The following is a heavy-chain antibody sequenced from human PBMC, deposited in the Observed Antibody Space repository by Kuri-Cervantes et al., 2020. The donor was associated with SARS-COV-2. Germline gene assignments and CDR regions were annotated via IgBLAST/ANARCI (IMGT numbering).Heavy chain of an antibody. CDR1: GASISSDY. D-gene: IGHD4-17*01. CDR3: ARGNLALGYGDFPFDY. V-gene: IGHV4-4*07. Sequence: GSLRLSCSVSGASISSDYWSWIRQPAGKGLEWIGRTHSTVSPRYNPSLKSRVTMSVDTSKNQFSLKLSSVTAADTAVYYCARGNLALGYGDFPFDYWGQGIVVTVSS. CDR2: THSTVSP. J-gene: IGHJ4*02.